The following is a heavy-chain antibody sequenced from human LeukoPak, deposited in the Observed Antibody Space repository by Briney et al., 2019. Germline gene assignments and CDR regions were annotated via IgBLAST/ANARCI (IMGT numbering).Heavy chain of an antibody. V-gene: IGHV3-33*01. D-gene: IGHD3-10*01. CDR2: IWYDGSNK. CDR3: AGAGSGSYYYYYMDV. Sequence: GGSLRLSCAASGFTFSSYGMHWVRQAPGKGLEWVAVIWYDGSNKYYADSVKGRFTISRDNSKNTLYLQMNSLRAEDTAVYYCAGAGSGSYYYYYMDVWGKGTTVTVSS. CDR1: GFTFSSYG. J-gene: IGHJ6*03.